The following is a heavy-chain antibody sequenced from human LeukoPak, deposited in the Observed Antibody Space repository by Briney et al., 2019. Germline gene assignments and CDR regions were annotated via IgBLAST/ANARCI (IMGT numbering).Heavy chain of an antibody. CDR1: DGSILTTNW. CDR2: VHLSGAS. V-gene: IGHV4-4*02. Sequence: SDTLSLTCAVSDGSILTTNWCSWVRQPPGKGLEWIGEVHLSGASNYNPSLKSRVNMSIDKSKNQLSLELTSVTAADTAIYYCTRESGAFSPFGFWGQGTLVTVSS. CDR3: TRESGAFSPFGF. J-gene: IGHJ4*02. D-gene: IGHD1-26*01.